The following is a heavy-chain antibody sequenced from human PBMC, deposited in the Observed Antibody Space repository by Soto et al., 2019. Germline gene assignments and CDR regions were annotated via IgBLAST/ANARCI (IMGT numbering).Heavy chain of an antibody. CDR2: ISYDGSNK. Sequence: QVQLVESGGGVVQPGRSLRLSCAASGFTFSSYGMHWVRQAPGKGLEGVAVISYDGSNKYYADSVKGRFTISRDNSKNTLYLQMNSLRAEDTAVYYCAKDRGLELSPYYYYGMDVWGQGTTVTVSS. D-gene: IGHD1-7*01. CDR1: GFTFSSYG. J-gene: IGHJ6*02. CDR3: AKDRGLELSPYYYYGMDV. V-gene: IGHV3-30*18.